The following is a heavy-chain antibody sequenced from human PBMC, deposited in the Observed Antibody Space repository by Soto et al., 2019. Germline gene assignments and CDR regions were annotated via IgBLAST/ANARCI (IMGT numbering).Heavy chain of an antibody. D-gene: IGHD6-19*01. CDR3: ARDRYSSGWPDFDY. CDR2: ISAYNGNT. CDR1: GYTFTSYG. J-gene: IGHJ4*02. V-gene: IGHV1-18*01. Sequence: ASVKVSCKASGYTFTSYGISWVRQAPGQGLEWMGWISAYNGNTNYAQKLQGRGTMTTDTSTSTAYMELRSLRSDDTAVYYCARDRYSSGWPDFDYWGQGTLVTVSS.